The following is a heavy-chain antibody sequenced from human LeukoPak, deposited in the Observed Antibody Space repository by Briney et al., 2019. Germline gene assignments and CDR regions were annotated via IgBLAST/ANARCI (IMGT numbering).Heavy chain of an antibody. CDR3: ARVGGYCSGGSCETP. Sequence: GGSLRLSCAASGFTFSSYTMNWVRQAPGKGLEWVSSISAIGRYIYYADSMKGRFTISRDNAKNSLYLQMNSLRAEDTAVYYCARVGGYCSGGSCETPWGQGTLVTVSS. V-gene: IGHV3-21*01. J-gene: IGHJ5*02. CDR2: ISAIGRYI. D-gene: IGHD2-15*01. CDR1: GFTFSSYT.